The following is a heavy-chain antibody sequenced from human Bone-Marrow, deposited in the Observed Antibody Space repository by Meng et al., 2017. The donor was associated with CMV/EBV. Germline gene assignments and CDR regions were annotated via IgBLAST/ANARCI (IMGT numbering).Heavy chain of an antibody. CDR2: ISAYNGNT. Sequence: ASVKVSCKASGYTFTSYGISWVRQAPGQGLEWMGWISAYNGNTNYAQKLQGRVTMTTDTSTSTAYMELRSLRSDDTAVYYCARDYKYYYGSGSFLPQGYWGQGTLVTVYS. V-gene: IGHV1-18*01. CDR1: GYTFTSYG. CDR3: ARDYKYYYGSGSFLPQGY. D-gene: IGHD3-10*01. J-gene: IGHJ4*02.